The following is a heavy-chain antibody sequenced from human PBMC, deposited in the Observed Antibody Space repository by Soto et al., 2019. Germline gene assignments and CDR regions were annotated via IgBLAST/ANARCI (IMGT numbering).Heavy chain of an antibody. J-gene: IGHJ6*02. D-gene: IGHD6-6*01. CDR2: ISLDGSDE. CDR3: EREQLVPSGYYYGLDV. CDR1: GFTFNSHA. Sequence: QVQLVESGGGVVQPGRSLRLSCAASGFTFNSHAMHWVRQAPGKGLEWVAGISLDGSDEYYADSVKGRFTISRDNSKNTLYLHMNSLRGEDTALYYGEREQLVPSGYYYGLDVWGQGTTVTVS. V-gene: IGHV3-30*04.